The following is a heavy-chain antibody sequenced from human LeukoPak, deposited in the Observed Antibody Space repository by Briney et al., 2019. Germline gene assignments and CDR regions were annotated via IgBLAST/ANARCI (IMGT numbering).Heavy chain of an antibody. V-gene: IGHV3-33*01. CDR1: GFTFSSYG. CDR3: ARDFLSSYYYDY. Sequence: PGGSLRLSCAASGFTFSSYGMHWVRQAPGKGLEWVAVIWYDGSNKYYADSVKGRFTISRDNSKNTLYLQMNSLRAEDTAVYYCARDFLSSYYYDYWGQGTLVTVSS. CDR2: IWYDGSNK. D-gene: IGHD6-6*01. J-gene: IGHJ4*02.